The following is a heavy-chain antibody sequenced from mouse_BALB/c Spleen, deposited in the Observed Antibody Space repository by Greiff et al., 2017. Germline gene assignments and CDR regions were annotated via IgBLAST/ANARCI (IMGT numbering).Heavy chain of an antibody. CDR2: IYPGDGDT. Sequence: VQLQQSGAELARPGASVKLSCKASGYTFTSYWMQWVKQRPGQGLEWIGAIYPGDGDTRYTQKFKGKATLTADKSSSTAYMQLSSLASEDSAVYYCARSDDYDLYAMDYWGQGTSVTVSS. CDR3: ARSDDYDLYAMDY. CDR1: GYTFTSYW. D-gene: IGHD2-4*01. V-gene: IGHV1-87*01. J-gene: IGHJ4*01.